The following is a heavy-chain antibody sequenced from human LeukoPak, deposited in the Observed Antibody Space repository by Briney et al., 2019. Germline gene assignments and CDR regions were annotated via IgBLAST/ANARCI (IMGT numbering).Heavy chain of an antibody. J-gene: IGHJ6*03. D-gene: IGHD5-18*01. Sequence: ASVKVSCKASGYTFTSYAISWVRQAPGQGLEWMGGIIPIFGTANYAQKFQGRVTITADESTSTAYMELSSLRSEDTAVYYCARMGGISYGYQLYYYYYMDVWGKGTTVTISS. V-gene: IGHV1-69*13. CDR1: GYTFTSYA. CDR3: ARMGGISYGYQLYYYYYMDV. CDR2: IIPIFGTA.